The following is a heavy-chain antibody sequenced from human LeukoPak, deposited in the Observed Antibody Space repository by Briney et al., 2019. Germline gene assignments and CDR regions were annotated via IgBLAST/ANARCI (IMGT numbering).Heavy chain of an antibody. J-gene: IGHJ4*02. CDR1: GYTFTGYY. Sequence: ASVKVSCKASGYTFTGYYMHGVRQAPGQGLEWMGWINPNSGGTNYAQKFQGRVTMTRDTSISTAYMELSRLRSDDTAVYYCARSGHSSSWYYYFDYWGQGTLVTVSS. V-gene: IGHV1-2*02. D-gene: IGHD6-13*01. CDR2: INPNSGGT. CDR3: ARSGHSSSWYYYFDY.